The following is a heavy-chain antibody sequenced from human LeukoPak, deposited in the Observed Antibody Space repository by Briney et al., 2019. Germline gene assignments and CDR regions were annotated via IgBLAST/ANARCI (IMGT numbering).Heavy chain of an antibody. V-gene: IGHV1-8*01. J-gene: IGHJ5*02. D-gene: IGHD6-13*01. Sequence: ASLKVSCKASGYTFTIYNINWVRQATGQGLEWMGWMNPNSGNTGYAQKYLGRVTMTRNTSISTAYMELSSLRSEDTAVYYCARGPLGIAAAGTWGQGTLVTVSS. CDR2: MNPNSGNT. CDR1: GYTFTIYN. CDR3: ARGPLGIAAAGT.